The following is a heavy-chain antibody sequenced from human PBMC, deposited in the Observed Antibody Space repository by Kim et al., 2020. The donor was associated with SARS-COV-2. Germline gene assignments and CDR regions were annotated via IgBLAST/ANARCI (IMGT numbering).Heavy chain of an antibody. J-gene: IGHJ4*02. Sequence: NDAESVQGRFTISKNNSKNTLYLQMNSLRVEDTAIYYCAKATYSVSYYSAYWGQGPLVTVST. V-gene: IGHV3-30-3*02. D-gene: IGHD1-26*01. CDR3: AKATYSVSYYSAY.